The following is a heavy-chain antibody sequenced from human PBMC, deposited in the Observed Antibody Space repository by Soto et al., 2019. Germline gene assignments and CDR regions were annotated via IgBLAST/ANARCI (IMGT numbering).Heavy chain of an antibody. D-gene: IGHD3-9*01. J-gene: IGHJ4*02. V-gene: IGHV4-30-4*01. CDR2: IYHSGIT. CDR3: AREDYTGNSRFFYY. Sequence: PSEPLSLTCSVSGGSIGSGNYYWSWICHPPGNGLEWIGYIYHSGITYYNPSLNSRVTISVDMSKNQFSLRLSSVTAADTAVYYCAREDYTGNSRFFYYWGQGVLVTVSS. CDR1: GGSIGSGNYY.